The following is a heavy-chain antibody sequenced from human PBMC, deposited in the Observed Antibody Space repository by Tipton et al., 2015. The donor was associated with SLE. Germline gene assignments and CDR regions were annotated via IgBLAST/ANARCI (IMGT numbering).Heavy chain of an antibody. V-gene: IGHV4-31*03. CDR2: RWYNGII. CDR1: GVSISGRDHH. J-gene: IGHJ4*02. D-gene: IGHD3-16*01. CDR3: ARGYGGY. Sequence: TLSLTCTVSGVSISGRDHHWGWIRQHPGKGLEWIGQRWYNGIIYYNPSLRSRADISVDTSKNQFSLRLTSVTAADTAVYYCARGYGGYWGQGTLVTVSS.